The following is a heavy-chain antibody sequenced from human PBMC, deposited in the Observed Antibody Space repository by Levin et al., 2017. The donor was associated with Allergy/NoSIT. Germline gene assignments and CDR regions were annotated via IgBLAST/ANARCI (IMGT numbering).Heavy chain of an antibody. Sequence: GESLKISCAASGFALSGFAMSWVRQAPGQGLGWVSAISDSGAHTYYADSVRGRFTISRDNSRNTLFLQMNTLGAEDTAVYYCAKCQGRSGRSFGGWGQGTLVTVSS. V-gene: IGHV3-23*01. CDR3: AKCQGRSGRSFGG. CDR2: ISDSGAHT. J-gene: IGHJ4*02. CDR1: GFALSGFA. D-gene: IGHD1-26*01.